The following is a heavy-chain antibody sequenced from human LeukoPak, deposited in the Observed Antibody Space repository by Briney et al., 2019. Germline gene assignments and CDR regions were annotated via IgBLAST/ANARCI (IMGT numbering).Heavy chain of an antibody. CDR2: INPNSGGT. D-gene: IGHD5-12*01. CDR1: GYTFTGYY. Sequence: ASVKVSCKASGYTFTGYYMHWVRQAPGQGLEWMGWINPNSGGTNYAQKFQGRVTMTRDTSISTAYMELSRLRSDDTAVYYCARDRGGYDFVVDYWDQGTLVTVSS. J-gene: IGHJ4*02. CDR3: ARDRGGYDFVVDY. V-gene: IGHV1-2*02.